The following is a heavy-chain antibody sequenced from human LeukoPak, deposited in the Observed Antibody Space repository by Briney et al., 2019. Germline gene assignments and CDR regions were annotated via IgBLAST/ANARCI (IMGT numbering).Heavy chain of an antibody. CDR2: IYYSGST. V-gene: IGHV4-59*01. CDR3: ARFSRTKNTAMTRYFDY. D-gene: IGHD5-18*01. Sequence: PSETLSLTCTVSGGSFSSYYWSWIRQPPGKGLEWIGYIYYSGSTNYNPSLKSRVTISVDTSKNQFSLKLSSVTAADTAVYYCARFSRTKNTAMTRYFDYWGQGTLVTVSS. CDR1: GGSFSSYY. J-gene: IGHJ4*02.